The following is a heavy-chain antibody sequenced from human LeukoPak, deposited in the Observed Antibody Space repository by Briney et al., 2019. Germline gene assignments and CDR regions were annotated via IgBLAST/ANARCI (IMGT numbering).Heavy chain of an antibody. CDR3: ARRDTVTAFDY. Sequence: DSVKGRFAISRDNSKNTLYLQMNSLRAEDTAVYYCARRDTVTAFDYWGQGTQVTVSS. D-gene: IGHD2-21*02. V-gene: IGHV3-30*09. J-gene: IGHJ4*02.